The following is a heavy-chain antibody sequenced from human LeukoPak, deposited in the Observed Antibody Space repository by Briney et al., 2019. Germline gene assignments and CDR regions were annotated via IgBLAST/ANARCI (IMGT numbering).Heavy chain of an antibody. Sequence: PSETLSLTCTVSGGSISSVIYYWSWIRQPPGKGLEWIGYIYYSGSTNYNPSLKSRVTISVDTSKNQFSLKLSSVTAADTAVYYCASGSGWYKRWFDPWGQGTLVTVSS. J-gene: IGHJ5*02. D-gene: IGHD6-19*01. CDR3: ASGSGWYKRWFDP. CDR1: GGSISSVIYY. V-gene: IGHV4-61*01. CDR2: IYYSGST.